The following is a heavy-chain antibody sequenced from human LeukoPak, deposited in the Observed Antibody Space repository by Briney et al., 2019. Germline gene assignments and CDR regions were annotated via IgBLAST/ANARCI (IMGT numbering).Heavy chain of an antibody. J-gene: IGHJ4*02. CDR1: GFTFDDYA. CDR3: AKDRLLLWFGEFSHFDY. Sequence: PGGSLRLSCAASGFTFDDYAMHWVRQAPGKGLEWVSGTSWSSGSIGYADSVKGRFTISRDNAKNSLYLQMNSLRAEDTAVYYCAKDRLLLWFGEFSHFDYWGQGTLVTVSS. CDR2: TSWSSGSI. D-gene: IGHD3-10*01. V-gene: IGHV3-9*01.